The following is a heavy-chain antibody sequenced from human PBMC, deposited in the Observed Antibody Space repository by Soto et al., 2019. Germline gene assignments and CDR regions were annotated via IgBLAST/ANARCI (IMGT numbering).Heavy chain of an antibody. CDR1: GGTFSSYT. CDR3: ARQSYCGGDCYSELDY. D-gene: IGHD2-21*02. Sequence: QVQLVQSGAEVKKPGSSVKVSCKASGGTFSSYTISWVRQAPGQGLEWMGRIIPILGIANYAQKFQGRVTITADTSTSTAYMELSSLRSEDTAVYYCARQSYCGGDCYSELDYWGQGTLVTVSS. V-gene: IGHV1-69*02. J-gene: IGHJ4*02. CDR2: IIPILGIA.